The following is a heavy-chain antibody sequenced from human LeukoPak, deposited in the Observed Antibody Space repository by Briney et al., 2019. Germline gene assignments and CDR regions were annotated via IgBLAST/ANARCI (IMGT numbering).Heavy chain of an antibody. CDR2: ISNSGDST. D-gene: IGHD6-13*01. CDR3: AKPWYSGPVDY. V-gene: IGHV3-23*01. Sequence: GGSLRLSCVASGLTLSGYAMSWVRQAPGKGLEWVSAISNSGDSTYYADSVKGRFVISRDNFINTLYLQMNSLSAEDTALYYCAKPWYSGPVDYWGQGALVTVSS. CDR1: GLTLSGYA. J-gene: IGHJ4*02.